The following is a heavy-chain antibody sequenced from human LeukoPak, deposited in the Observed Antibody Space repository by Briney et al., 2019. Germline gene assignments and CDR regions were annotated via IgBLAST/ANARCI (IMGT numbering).Heavy chain of an antibody. D-gene: IGHD3-22*01. Sequence: ASVKVSCKASGYTFSSHAMNWVRQAPGQGLEWMGWINTNTGNPTYAQGFTGRFVFSLDTSVSTAYLQISSLKAEDTAVYYCARSVVVIIYYGMDVWGQGTTVTVPS. J-gene: IGHJ6*02. CDR3: ARSVVVIIYYGMDV. V-gene: IGHV7-4-1*02. CDR2: INTNTGNP. CDR1: GYTFSSHA.